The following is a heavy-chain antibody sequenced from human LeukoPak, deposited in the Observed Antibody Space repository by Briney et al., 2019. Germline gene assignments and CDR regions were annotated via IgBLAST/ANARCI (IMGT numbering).Heavy chain of an antibody. CDR3: ARVPRDGYNQLDY. CDR2: IYYSGST. D-gene: IGHD5-24*01. Sequence: SETLSLTCTVSGGSISSYYWSWIRQPPGKGLEWIGYIYYSGSTNYNPSLKSRVTISVDTSKNQFSLKLSPVTAADTAVYYCARVPRDGYNQLDYWGQGTLVTVSS. J-gene: IGHJ4*02. V-gene: IGHV4-59*01. CDR1: GGSISSYY.